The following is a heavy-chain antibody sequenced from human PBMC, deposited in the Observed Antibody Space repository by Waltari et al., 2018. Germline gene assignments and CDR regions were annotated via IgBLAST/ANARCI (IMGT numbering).Heavy chain of an antibody. CDR3: ARGFDGWPFDY. CDR1: GGSFSSNDW. D-gene: IGHD6-19*01. Sequence: QVLLKESGSGLVKPSGTLSLACDVSGGSFSSNDWWSWVRQPPGKGLEWIGEIHHSGSTKYNPSLKSRVVMSVDTSKNQVSLTMESVSAADTAVYYCARGFDGWPFDYWGQGILVIVSS. CDR2: IHHSGST. J-gene: IGHJ4*02. V-gene: IGHV4-4*02.